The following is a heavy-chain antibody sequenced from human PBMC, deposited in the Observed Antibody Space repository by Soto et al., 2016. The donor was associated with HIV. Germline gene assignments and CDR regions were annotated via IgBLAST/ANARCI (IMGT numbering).Heavy chain of an antibody. V-gene: IGHV3-33*05. CDR3: VCGPAPNFDWPPK. CDR1: GFTFRSYD. D-gene: IGHD3-9*01. Sequence: VQLVESGGGVVQPGRSLRLSCAVSGFTFRSYDMHWVRQAPGKGLEWVATISYDGSNKYFVDSVKGRFTISRDNSKNTLDLQMNSLRAEDTAVYYCVCGPAPNFDWPPKWGQGTLVIVSS. J-gene: IGHJ4*02. CDR2: ISYDGSNK.